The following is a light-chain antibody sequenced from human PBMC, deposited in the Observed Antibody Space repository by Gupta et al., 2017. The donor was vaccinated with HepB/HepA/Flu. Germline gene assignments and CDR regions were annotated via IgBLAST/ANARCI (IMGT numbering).Light chain of an antibody. J-gene: IGKJ2*01. V-gene: IGKV1-5*03. CDR3: QQYNSYWT. CDR1: QSINSW. Sequence: DIQMTQSPSTLSASVGDRVTITCRASQSINSWLAWYQQKPGKAPNLLIYKASSLESGVPSRFSGSGSGTEFTLTISSLQPDDFATYYFQQYNSYWTFGQGTKLEIK. CDR2: KAS.